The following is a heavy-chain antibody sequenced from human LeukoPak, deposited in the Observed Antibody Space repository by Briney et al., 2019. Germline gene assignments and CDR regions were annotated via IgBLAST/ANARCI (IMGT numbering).Heavy chain of an antibody. Sequence: GGSLRLSCAASGFTFSSYAMSWVRQAPGKGLEWVGRIKSKTDGGTTDYAAPVKGRFTISRDDSKNTLCLQMNSLKTEDTAVYYCTTVAALVGSTSCFDFWGQGTLVTVSS. CDR2: IKSKTDGGTT. D-gene: IGHD2-2*01. CDR3: TTVAALVGSTSCFDF. CDR1: GFTFSSYA. J-gene: IGHJ4*02. V-gene: IGHV3-15*01.